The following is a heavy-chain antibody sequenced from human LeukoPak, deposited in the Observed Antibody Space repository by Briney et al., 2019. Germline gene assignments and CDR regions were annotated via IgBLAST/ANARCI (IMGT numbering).Heavy chain of an antibody. Sequence: PSETLSLTCTVSGGSISNYYWSWIRQPPGKGLEWIGYIYYSGSTNYNPSLKGRVTISVDTSKNQFSLKLISVTAADTAVYYCARESRVVPYYFDYWGQGTLVTVSS. D-gene: IGHD2-2*01. CDR2: IYYSGST. CDR1: GGSISNYY. CDR3: ARESRVVPYYFDY. J-gene: IGHJ4*02. V-gene: IGHV4-59*01.